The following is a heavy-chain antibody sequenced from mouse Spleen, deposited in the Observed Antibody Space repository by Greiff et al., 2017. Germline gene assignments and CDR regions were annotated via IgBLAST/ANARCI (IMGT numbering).Heavy chain of an antibody. CDR3: ARDSSGFPY. Sequence: SGPELMKPGASVKISCKASGYSFTSYYMHWVKQSHGKSLEWIGYIDPFNGGTSYNQKFKGKATLTVDKSSSTAYMHLSSLTSEDSAVYYCARDSSGFPYWGQGTTLTVSS. V-gene: IGHV1S135*01. CDR2: IDPFNGGT. J-gene: IGHJ2*01. D-gene: IGHD3-2*01. CDR1: GYSFTSYY.